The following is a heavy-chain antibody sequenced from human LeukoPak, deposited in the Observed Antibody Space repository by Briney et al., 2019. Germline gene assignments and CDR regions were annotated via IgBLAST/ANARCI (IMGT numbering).Heavy chain of an antibody. D-gene: IGHD4-11*01. V-gene: IGHV3-23*01. CDR3: AKTLGGNYYHPLDY. CDR1: GFTFSSYA. CDR2: ISGSGGST. Sequence: TGGSLRLSCAASGFTFSSYAMSWVRQAPGKGLEWVSAISGSGGSTYYADSVKGRFTISRDNSKNTLYLQMNSLRAEDTAVYYCAKTLGGNYYHPLDYGGQGTLVTVSS. J-gene: IGHJ4*02.